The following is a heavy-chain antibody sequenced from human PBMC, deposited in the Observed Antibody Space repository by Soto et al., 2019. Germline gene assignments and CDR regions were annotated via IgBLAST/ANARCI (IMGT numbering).Heavy chain of an antibody. CDR1: GGSIRSSTYY. D-gene: IGHD3-10*01. CDR2: IYYSGNT. Sequence: ASETLSLTCTVSGGSIRSSTYYWVWIRQPPGKGLEWIGSIYYSGNTYYNPSLKSRVTISVDTSKNQFSLKLSSVTAADTAVYYCARSYYYDSGSYYNGFDYWGQGTLVTVSS. J-gene: IGHJ4*02. CDR3: ARSYYYDSGSYYNGFDY. V-gene: IGHV4-39*01.